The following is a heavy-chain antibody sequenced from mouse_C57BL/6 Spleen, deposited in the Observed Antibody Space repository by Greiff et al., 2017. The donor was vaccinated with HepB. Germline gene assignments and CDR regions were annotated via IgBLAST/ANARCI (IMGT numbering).Heavy chain of an antibody. CDR2: ISDGGSYT. Sequence: EVNVVESGGGLVKPGGSLKLSCAASGFTFSSYAMSWVRQTPEKRLEWVATISDGGSYTYYPDNVKGRFTISRDNAKNNLYLQMSHLKSEDTAMYYCARDQGNWGAMDYWGQGTSVTVSS. V-gene: IGHV5-4*01. D-gene: IGHD4-1*01. CDR3: ARDQGNWGAMDY. CDR1: GFTFSSYA. J-gene: IGHJ4*01.